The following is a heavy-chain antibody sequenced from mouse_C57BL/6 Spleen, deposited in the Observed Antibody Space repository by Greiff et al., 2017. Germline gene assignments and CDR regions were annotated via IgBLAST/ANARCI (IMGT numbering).Heavy chain of an antibody. J-gene: IGHJ1*03. D-gene: IGHD2-5*01. Sequence: VHVKQSGPELVKPGASVKIPCKASGYTFTDYNMDWVKQSHGKSLEWIGDINPNNGGTIYNQKFKGKATLTVDKSSSTAYMELRSLTSEDTAVYYCARGYDSNYDWYFDGWGTGTTVTVSS. CDR1: GYTFTDYN. V-gene: IGHV1-18*01. CDR3: ARGYDSNYDWYFDG. CDR2: INPNNGGT.